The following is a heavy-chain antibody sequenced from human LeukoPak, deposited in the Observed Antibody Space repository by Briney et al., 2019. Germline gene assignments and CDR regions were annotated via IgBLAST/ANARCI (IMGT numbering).Heavy chain of an antibody. D-gene: IGHD3-22*01. V-gene: IGHV3-21*01. Sequence: GGSLRLSCAASGLTFSTSSMNWVRQAPGKGLEWVSSISSSSSYIYYADSVKGRFTISRDNAKNSLYLRMNSLRVEDTAVYYCARGAYYDYWGQGTLVTVSS. CDR3: ARGAYYDY. J-gene: IGHJ4*02. CDR2: ISSSSSYI. CDR1: GLTFSTSS.